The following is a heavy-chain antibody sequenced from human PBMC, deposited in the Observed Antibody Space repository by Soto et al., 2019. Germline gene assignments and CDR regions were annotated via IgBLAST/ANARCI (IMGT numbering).Heavy chain of an antibody. CDR2: ASGGDDT. D-gene: IGHD3-10*01. CDR1: GFTFSNFA. J-gene: IGHJ3*02. V-gene: IGHV3-23*01. Sequence: PGGSLRLSCAASGFTFSNFAMTWVRQAPGKGLEWVSSASGGDDTYYADSVKGRFIISRDNSKSTLSLRLNGLRAEDTAVYYCVKDRMSYNSVWDPFDIWGQGTMVTVSS. CDR3: VKDRMSYNSVWDPFDI.